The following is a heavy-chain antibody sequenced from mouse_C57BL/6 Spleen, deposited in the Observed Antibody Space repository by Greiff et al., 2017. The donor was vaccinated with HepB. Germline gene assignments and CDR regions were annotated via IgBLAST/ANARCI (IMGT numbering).Heavy chain of an antibody. Sequence: QVQLKQPGAELVRPGTSVKLSCKASGYTFTSYWMHWVKQRPGQGLEWIGVIDPSDSYTNYNQKFKGKATLTVDTSPSTAYMQLSSLTSEDSAVYYCARRGRGSSPFDYWGQGTTLTVSS. CDR3: ARRGRGSSPFDY. J-gene: IGHJ2*01. CDR1: GYTFTSYW. V-gene: IGHV1-59*01. D-gene: IGHD1-1*01. CDR2: IDPSDSYT.